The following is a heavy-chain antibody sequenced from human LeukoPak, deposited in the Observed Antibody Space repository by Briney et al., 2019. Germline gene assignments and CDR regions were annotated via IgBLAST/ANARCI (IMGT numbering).Heavy chain of an antibody. J-gene: IGHJ4*02. V-gene: IGHV3-7*01. CDR2: INQDGAEK. CDR3: VKVAKYYYGSETYYFFEH. Sequence: GGSLRLSCAASGFTFTTYWMSWVRQLPGKGLEWVANINQDGAEKYYVDSVKGRFTISRDNAKNSLDLQMNSLRVEDTGIYYCVKVAKYYYGSETYYFFEHWGQGTPVTASS. D-gene: IGHD3-10*01. CDR1: GFTFTTYW.